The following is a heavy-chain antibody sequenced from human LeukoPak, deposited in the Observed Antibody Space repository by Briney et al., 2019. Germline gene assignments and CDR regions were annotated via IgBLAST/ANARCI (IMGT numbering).Heavy chain of an antibody. Sequence: KIGESLKISCKGSGYSFTSYWIGWVRQMPGKGLEWMGIIYPGDSDTRYSPSFQGQVTISADKAISTAYLQWSSLKASDTAMYYCARQSVREIAVAFTTAHWFDPWGQGTLVTVSS. CDR3: ARQSVREIAVAFTTAHWFDP. CDR1: GYSFTSYW. CDR2: IYPGDSDT. D-gene: IGHD6-19*01. J-gene: IGHJ5*02. V-gene: IGHV5-51*01.